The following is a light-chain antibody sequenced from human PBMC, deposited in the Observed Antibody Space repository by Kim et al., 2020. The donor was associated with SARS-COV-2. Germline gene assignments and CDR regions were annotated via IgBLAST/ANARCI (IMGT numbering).Light chain of an antibody. CDR1: NIGSKS. Sequence: PGKTARITWGGNNIGSKSVPWYQQKPGQAPVLVIYYDSDRPSGIPERFSGSNSGNTATLTISRVEAGDEADYYCQVWDSSSDHPYVFGTGTKVTVL. V-gene: IGLV3-21*04. CDR2: YDS. CDR3: QVWDSSSDHPYV. J-gene: IGLJ1*01.